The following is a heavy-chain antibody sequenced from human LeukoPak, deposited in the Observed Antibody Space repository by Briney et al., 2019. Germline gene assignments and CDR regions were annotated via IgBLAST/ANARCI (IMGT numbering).Heavy chain of an antibody. CDR2: IYSGGST. Sequence: GGSLRLSCAASGFTVSSNYMSWVRQAPGKGLEWVSVIYSGGSTYYADSVKGRFTISRDNSKNTLYLQMNSLRAEDTAVYHCARGIAAAANEDRFDPWGQGTLVTVSS. D-gene: IGHD6-13*01. CDR1: GFTVSSNY. CDR3: ARGIAAAANEDRFDP. J-gene: IGHJ5*02. V-gene: IGHV3-53*01.